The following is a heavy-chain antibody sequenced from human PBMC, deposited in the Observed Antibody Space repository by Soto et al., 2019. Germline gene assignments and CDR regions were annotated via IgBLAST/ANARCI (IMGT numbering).Heavy chain of an antibody. J-gene: IGHJ6*02. Sequence: PSETLSLTCTVFGGSIGSYYWGWFRQPPGKGLEWIGYIYYSGSTNYSPSLKSRVTISVDTSKNQFSLKLRSVTAADTAVYYCARLGVSPSTASYYYGLDVWGQGTTVTVFS. CDR1: GGSIGSYY. CDR2: IYYSGST. CDR3: ARLGVSPSTASYYYGLDV. V-gene: IGHV4-59*01. D-gene: IGHD3-16*01.